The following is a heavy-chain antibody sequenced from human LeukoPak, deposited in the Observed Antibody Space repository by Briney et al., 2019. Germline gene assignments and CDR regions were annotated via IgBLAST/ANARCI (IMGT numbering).Heavy chain of an antibody. CDR1: GFTFSSYG. CDR3: AKDRPNYYDSSGMAFDY. D-gene: IGHD3-22*01. J-gene: IGHJ4*02. Sequence: GGSLRLSCAASGFTFSSYGMHWVRQAPGKGLEWVAFIRYDGSNKYYADSVKGRFTISRDNSKNTLYLQMNSLRAEDTAVYYCAKDRPNYYDSSGMAFDYWGQGTLVTVSS. CDR2: IRYDGSNK. V-gene: IGHV3-30*02.